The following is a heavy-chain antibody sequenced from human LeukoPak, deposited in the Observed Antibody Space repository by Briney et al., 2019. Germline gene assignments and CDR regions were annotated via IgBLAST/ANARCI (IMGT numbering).Heavy chain of an antibody. CDR3: ARVVEPQDSNYGDWFDP. CDR2: IYYSGST. CDR1: GGSISSSSYY. Sequence: PSETLSLTCTVSGGSISSSSYYWGWIRQPPGKGLERIGSIYYSGSTYYNPSLKSRVTISVDTSKNQFSLKLSSVTAADTAVYYCARVVEPQDSNYGDWFDPWGQGTLVTVSS. D-gene: IGHD4-11*01. V-gene: IGHV4-39*07. J-gene: IGHJ5*02.